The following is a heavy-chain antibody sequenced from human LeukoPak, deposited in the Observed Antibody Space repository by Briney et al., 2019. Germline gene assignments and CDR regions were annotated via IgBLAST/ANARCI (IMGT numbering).Heavy chain of an antibody. V-gene: IGHV3-23*01. CDR1: GFIFSSYA. CDR3: AKAQPFVGSCSIDC. D-gene: IGHD3-10*01. CDR2: IGGSGGTT. Sequence: PGGSMRLSCAASGFIFSSYAMSCVRQAHGRGLEWVSTIGGSGGTTYYADTVKGRFTISRDNSKSTVYLQMNSLRAEDAAVYYCAKAQPFVGSCSIDCWGQGTLVTVSS. J-gene: IGHJ4*02.